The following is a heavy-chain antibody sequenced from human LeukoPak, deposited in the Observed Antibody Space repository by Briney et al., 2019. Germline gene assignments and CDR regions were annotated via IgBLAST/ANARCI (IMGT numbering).Heavy chain of an antibody. CDR2: IYPGDSDT. V-gene: IGHV5-51*01. CDR3: ARLGTTVRSYYFDY. J-gene: IGHJ4*02. CDR1: GYSFTSYR. D-gene: IGHD4-17*01. Sequence: GESLKISCKASGYSFTSYRIGWVRQMPGKGLEWMGIIYPGDSDTRYSPSFQGQVTISADKSISTAYLQWSSLKASDSAVYYCARLGTTVRSYYFDYWGQGTLVTVSS.